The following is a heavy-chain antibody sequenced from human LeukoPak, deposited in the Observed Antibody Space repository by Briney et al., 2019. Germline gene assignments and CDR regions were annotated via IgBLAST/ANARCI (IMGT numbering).Heavy chain of an antibody. Sequence: PSETLSLTCTVSGGSISSSSYYWGWIRQPPGKGLEWIGSIYYSGSTYYNPSLKSRVTISVDRSKNQFSLKLSSVTAADTAVYYCARGKWDYGGNSERGMDVWGQGTTVTVSS. CDR2: IYYSGST. CDR1: GGSISSSSYY. CDR3: ARGKWDYGGNSERGMDV. J-gene: IGHJ6*02. V-gene: IGHV4-39*07. D-gene: IGHD4-23*01.